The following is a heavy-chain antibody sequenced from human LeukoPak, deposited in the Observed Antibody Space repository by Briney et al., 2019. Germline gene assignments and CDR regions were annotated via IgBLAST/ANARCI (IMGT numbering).Heavy chain of an antibody. CDR1: GSSLSASGVG. D-gene: IGHD1-14*01. J-gene: IGHJ4*02. V-gene: IGHV2-5*02. CDR2: IYWDDDK. Sequence: SGPTRVKPTQTLTLTCTASGSSLSASGVGVGWIRRPPGMVLEWLALIYWDDDKRSSPSLESRPTTPRYTSKNHGVLTMTNIDIVDTATYYCAHRLTGTIFDYWGQRTLVTASS. CDR3: AHRLTGTIFDY.